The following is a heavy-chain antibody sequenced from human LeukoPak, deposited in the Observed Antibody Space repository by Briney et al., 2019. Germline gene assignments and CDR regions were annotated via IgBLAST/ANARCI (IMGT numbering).Heavy chain of an antibody. D-gene: IGHD2-21*02. CDR3: SRDSLSSCGGDCYSGLDV. V-gene: IGHV3-74*01. Sequence: GGSLRLSCAASGFTFSNYWMHWVRQAPGEALMWVSRIKSDGSSTTYADSVKGRFTISRDNAKNTLYLQMNSLRAEDTAVYYCSRDSLSSCGGDCYSGLDVWGRGTTVTVSS. CDR1: GFTFSNYW. J-gene: IGHJ6*02. CDR2: IKSDGSST.